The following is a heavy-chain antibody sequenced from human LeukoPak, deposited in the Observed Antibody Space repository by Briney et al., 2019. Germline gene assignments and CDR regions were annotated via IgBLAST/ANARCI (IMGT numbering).Heavy chain of an antibody. V-gene: IGHV4-39*01. Sequence: PSETLSLTCTVSGGSISSSSYYWGWIRRPPGKGLEWIGSIYYSGSTYYNPSLKSRVTISVDTSKNQFSLKLSSVTAADTAVYYCARQDWNDLPDLFTWGQGTLVTVSS. J-gene: IGHJ5*02. CDR2: IYYSGST. CDR3: ARQDWNDLPDLFT. CDR1: GGSISSSSYY. D-gene: IGHD1-1*01.